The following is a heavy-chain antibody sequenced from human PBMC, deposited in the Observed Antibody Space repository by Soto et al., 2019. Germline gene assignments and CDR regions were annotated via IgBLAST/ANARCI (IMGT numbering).Heavy chain of an antibody. CDR3: ARDRPSTVSPHHHYYYYGMDV. Sequence: QVQLVESGGGVVQPGRSLRLSCAASGFTFSSYGMHWVRQAPGKGLEWVAVIWYDGSNKYYADSVKGRFTISRDNSKNPVYLQMNSLRAEDTAVYYCARDRPSTVSPHHHYYYYGMDVWGQGTTVTVSS. D-gene: IGHD4-17*01. CDR2: IWYDGSNK. J-gene: IGHJ6*02. CDR1: GFTFSSYG. V-gene: IGHV3-33*01.